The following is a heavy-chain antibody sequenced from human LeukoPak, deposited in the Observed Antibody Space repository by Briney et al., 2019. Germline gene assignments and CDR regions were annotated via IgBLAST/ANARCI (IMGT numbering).Heavy chain of an antibody. CDR3: ARASLGNLERRFPVGDYYGMDV. CDR1: GFTFSSYS. J-gene: IGHJ6*02. CDR2: ISSSSSYI. V-gene: IGHV3-21*01. Sequence: GGSLRLSCAASGFTFSSYSMNWVRQAPGKGLEWVSSISSSSSYIYYADSVKGRFTISRDNAKNSLYLQMNSLRAEDTAVYYCARASLGNLERRFPVGDYYGMDVWGQGTTVTVSS. D-gene: IGHD1-1*01.